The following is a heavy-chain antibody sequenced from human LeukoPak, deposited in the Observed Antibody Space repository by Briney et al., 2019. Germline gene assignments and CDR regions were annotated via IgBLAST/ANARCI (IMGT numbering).Heavy chain of an antibody. CDR1: GGTFSSYA. Sequence: ASVTVSCKASGGTFSSYAISWVRQAPGQGLEWMGGIIPIFGTANYAQKFQGRVTITADESTSTAYMELSSLRSEDTAVYYCARLAVAGYFDYWGQGTLVTVSS. CDR2: IIPIFGTA. J-gene: IGHJ4*02. CDR3: ARLAVAGYFDY. D-gene: IGHD6-19*01. V-gene: IGHV1-69*13.